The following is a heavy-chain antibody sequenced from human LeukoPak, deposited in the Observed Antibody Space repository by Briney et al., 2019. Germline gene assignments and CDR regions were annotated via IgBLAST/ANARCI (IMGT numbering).Heavy chain of an antibody. Sequence: SETLSLTCTVSGGYISSSTSFWAWIRQPPGEGLEWIGNVYYSGNTHYNPSLKSRVTISLDTSKSQFSLRLTSVTAADTAVYFCARHGLYQDYGYWGQGILVAVSS. V-gene: IGHV4-39*01. CDR1: GGYISSSTSF. D-gene: IGHD3-16*01. CDR3: ARHGLYQDYGY. CDR2: VYYSGNT. J-gene: IGHJ4*02.